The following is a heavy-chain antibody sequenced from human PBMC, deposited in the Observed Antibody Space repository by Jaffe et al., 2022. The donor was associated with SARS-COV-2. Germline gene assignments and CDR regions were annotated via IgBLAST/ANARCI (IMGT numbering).Heavy chain of an antibody. V-gene: IGHV1-2*05. Sequence: QVQLVQSGAEVKKPGASVKVSCKAAGYTFTGHYMHWVRQAPGQGLEWMGRINPDSGATESAQKFQGRVTMTRDTSLSTAYMELSRLTSDDTVVYYCARGRGLWFGNLADAFDIWGQGTMVTVSS. CDR2: INPDSGAT. J-gene: IGHJ3*02. D-gene: IGHD3-10*01. CDR3: ARGRGLWFGNLADAFDI. CDR1: GYTFTGHY.